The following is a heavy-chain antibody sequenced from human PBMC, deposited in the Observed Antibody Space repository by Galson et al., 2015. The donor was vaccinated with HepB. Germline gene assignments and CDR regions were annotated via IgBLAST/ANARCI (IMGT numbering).Heavy chain of an antibody. J-gene: IGHJ6*02. D-gene: IGHD2-15*01. Sequence: SETLSLTCAVYGGSLSGSSWSWIRQSPGRGLEWIGEINPSGTGNSSSSLKSRVTILIETSKNQFSLSLHSLTAADTGVYYCARHKDIVVSGPSVMDVWGPGTTVTVSS. CDR1: GGSLSGSS. V-gene: IGHV4-34*01. CDR3: ARHKDIVVSGPSVMDV. CDR2: INPSGTG.